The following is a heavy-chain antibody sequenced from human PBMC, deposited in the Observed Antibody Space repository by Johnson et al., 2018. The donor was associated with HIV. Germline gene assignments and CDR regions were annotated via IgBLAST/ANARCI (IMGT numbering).Heavy chain of an antibody. CDR1: GFTFSSYA. CDR3: AKEGGGYFHAFDI. CDR2: ISYDGSNK. J-gene: IGHJ3*02. Sequence: QVLLVESGGGVVQPGRSLRLSCAASGFTFSSYAMHWVRQAPGKGLEWVAVISYDGSNKYYADSVKGRFTISRDNSKNTLYLQMNSLRAEDTAVYYCAKEGGGYFHAFDIWGQGTMVTVSS. V-gene: IGHV3-30-3*01. D-gene: IGHD2-21*02.